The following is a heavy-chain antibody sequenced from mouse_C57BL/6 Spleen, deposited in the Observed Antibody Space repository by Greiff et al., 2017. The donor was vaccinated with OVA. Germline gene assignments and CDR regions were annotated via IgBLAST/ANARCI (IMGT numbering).Heavy chain of an antibody. J-gene: IGHJ2*01. CDR2: IYPSDSET. CDR3: AREGFDYYGSSYDY. V-gene: IGHV1-61*01. D-gene: IGHD1-1*01. Sequence: QVQLQQPGAELVRPGSSVKLSCKASGYTFTSYWMDWVKQRPGQGLEWIGNIYPSDSETHYNQKFKDKATLTVDKSSSTAYMQLSSLTSADSAVYYCAREGFDYYGSSYDYWGQGTTLTVSS. CDR1: GYTFTSYW.